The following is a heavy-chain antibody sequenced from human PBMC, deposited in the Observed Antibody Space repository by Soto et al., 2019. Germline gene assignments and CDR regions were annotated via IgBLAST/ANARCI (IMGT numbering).Heavy chain of an antibody. CDR3: ARDARYFDWIPNWFDP. J-gene: IGHJ5*02. CDR2: IIPIFGTA. V-gene: IGHV1-69*13. D-gene: IGHD3-9*01. Sequence: SLKVSCKASGGTFSSYAVSWVRQAPGQGLEWMGGIIPIFGTANYAQKFQGRVTITADESTSTAYMELSSLRSEDTAVYYCARDARYFDWIPNWFDPWGQGTLVTVS. CDR1: GGTFSSYA.